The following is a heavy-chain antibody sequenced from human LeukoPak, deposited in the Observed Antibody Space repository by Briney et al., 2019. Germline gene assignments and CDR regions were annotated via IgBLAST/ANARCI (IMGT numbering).Heavy chain of an antibody. J-gene: IGHJ4*02. CDR2: ISYDGRDQ. Sequence: GGSLRLSCAASGFTFSSYAMHWVRQAPGKGGLEWVTIISYDGRDQYYADSVKGRFTISRDDSKNTLFLQMNSLRVEDTAMYHCARIGLGVSFGSGFDYWGQGTLVTVTS. D-gene: IGHD3-10*01. CDR1: GFTFSSYA. V-gene: IGHV3-30-3*01. CDR3: ARIGLGVSFGSGFDY.